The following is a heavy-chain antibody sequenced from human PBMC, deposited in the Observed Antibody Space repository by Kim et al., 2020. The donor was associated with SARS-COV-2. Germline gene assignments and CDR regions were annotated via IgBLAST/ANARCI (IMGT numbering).Heavy chain of an antibody. Sequence: GGSLRLSCAASGFTFRSYWMSWVRQAPGKGLEWVANIKEDGSEEYYVDSVTCRFTISRDNAKDSLYLQMNSLRVEDTAVYYCASGTLKGTPTAVDYWGQGTLVTVSS. D-gene: IGHD6-13*01. J-gene: IGHJ4*02. CDR2: IKEDGSEE. V-gene: IGHV3-7*01. CDR3: ASGTLKGTPTAVDY. CDR1: GFTFRSYW.